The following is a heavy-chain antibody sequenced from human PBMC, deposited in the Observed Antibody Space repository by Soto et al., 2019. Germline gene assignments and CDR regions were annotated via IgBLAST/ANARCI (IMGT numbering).Heavy chain of an antibody. V-gene: IGHV3-30*18. CDR2: TSHDGSDE. D-gene: IGHD4-17*01. J-gene: IGHJ4*02. CDR3: AKPSGYDYGDPTNANPLDF. Sequence: QLVESGGGVVQPGASLRLSCTAAGIRFSSYAMHWVRQVPGKGLEWVALTSHDGSDESYGDSVKGRFTISRDNSKNTVYLQMNSLRLEDTAVYYCAKPSGYDYGDPTNANPLDFWGQGTLVTVSS. CDR1: GIRFSSYA.